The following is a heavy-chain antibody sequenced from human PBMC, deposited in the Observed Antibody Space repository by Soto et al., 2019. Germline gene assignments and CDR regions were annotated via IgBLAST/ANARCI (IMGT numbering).Heavy chain of an antibody. CDR1: GFTFTSSA. CDR3: AAGKQWLPNFDY. D-gene: IGHD6-19*01. Sequence: SVNVSCKASGFTFTSSAVQWVRQARGQRLEWIGWIVVGSGNTNYAQKFQGTVTITRDMSTSTAYMELSSLRSEDTAGYYFAAGKQWLPNFDYWGQGTLVTV. CDR2: IVVGSGNT. V-gene: IGHV1-58*01. J-gene: IGHJ4*02.